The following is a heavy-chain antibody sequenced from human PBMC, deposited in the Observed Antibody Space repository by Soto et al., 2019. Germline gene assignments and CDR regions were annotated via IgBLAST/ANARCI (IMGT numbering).Heavy chain of an antibody. J-gene: IGHJ4*02. CDR1: GYTFTSYG. V-gene: IGHV1-18*01. CDR3: ARGGLRYFDWSTFDY. CDR2: ISAYNGNT. Sequence: ASVKVSCKASGYTFTSYGISWVRQAPGQGLEWMGWISAYNGNTNYAQKLQGRVTMTTDTSTSTAYMELRSLRSDDTAVYYCARGGLRYFDWSTFDYWGQGTLVTVSS. D-gene: IGHD3-9*01.